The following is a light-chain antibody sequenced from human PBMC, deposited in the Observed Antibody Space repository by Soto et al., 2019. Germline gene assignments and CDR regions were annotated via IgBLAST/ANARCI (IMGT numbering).Light chain of an antibody. CDR3: QQYNNWPL. V-gene: IGKV1-39*01. CDR1: QSISSY. CDR2: AAS. Sequence: DIQMTQSPSSLSASVGDRVTITCRASQSISSYLNWYQHKPGKAPKLLIYAASSLQSGVPSRFSGSGSGTEFTLTISSLQSEDFAVYYCQQYNNWPLFGQGTKVDIK. J-gene: IGKJ1*01.